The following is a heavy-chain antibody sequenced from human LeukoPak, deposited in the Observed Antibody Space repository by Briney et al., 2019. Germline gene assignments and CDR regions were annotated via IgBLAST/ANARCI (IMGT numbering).Heavy chain of an antibody. D-gene: IGHD6-25*01. V-gene: IGHV1-69*04. Sequence: ASVKVSCKASGGTFSSYAISWVRQAPGQGPEWMGRIIPILGIANYAQKFQGRVTITADKSTSTAYMELSSLRSEDTAVYYCARASGYPRYYFDYWGQGTLVTVSS. CDR3: ARASGYPRYYFDY. CDR2: IIPILGIA. J-gene: IGHJ4*02. CDR1: GGTFSSYA.